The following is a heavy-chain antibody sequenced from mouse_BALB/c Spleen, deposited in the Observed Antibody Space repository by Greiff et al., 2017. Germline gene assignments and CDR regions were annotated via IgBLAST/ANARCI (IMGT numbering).Heavy chain of an antibody. V-gene: IGHV5-6-5*01. CDR2: ISSGGST. D-gene: IGHD1-1*01. Sequence: EVQLVESGAGLVKPGGSLKLSCAASGFSFSSYAMSWVRQTPEKSLEWVASISSGGSTYYHDSVKGRFTISRDNARNILYLQMSSLRSEDTAMFYCARKESPLSATVVARVKYYFDYWGQGTTVTVSS. J-gene: IGHJ2*01. CDR3: ARKESPLSATVVARVKYYFDY. CDR1: GFSFSSYA.